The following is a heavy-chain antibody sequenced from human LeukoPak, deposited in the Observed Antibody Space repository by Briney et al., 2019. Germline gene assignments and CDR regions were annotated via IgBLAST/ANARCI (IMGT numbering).Heavy chain of an antibody. CDR3: ASPAGPYDFWSGGPLDY. V-gene: IGHV4-59*08. CDR2: IHYSGST. Sequence: SETLSLTCTVSGGSISTYYWSWIRQPPGKGLEWIGYIHYSGSTNYNPSLKSRITISVDTSKNQFSLKLSSVTAADTAVYYCASPAGPYDFWSGGPLDYWGQGTLVTVSS. J-gene: IGHJ4*02. D-gene: IGHD3-3*01. CDR1: GGSISTYY.